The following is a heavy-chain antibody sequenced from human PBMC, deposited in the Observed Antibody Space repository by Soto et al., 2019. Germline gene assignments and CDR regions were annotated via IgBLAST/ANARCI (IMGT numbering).Heavy chain of an antibody. Sequence: SVKVSCKASGGTFSSYTISWVRQAPGQGLEWMGGIIPILGIANYAQKFQGRVTITADKSTSTAYMELSSLRSEDTAVYYCARDFEGLRYFDWLSVYYYYYGMDVWG. V-gene: IGHV1-69*10. J-gene: IGHJ6*02. D-gene: IGHD3-9*01. CDR1: GGTFSSYT. CDR2: IIPILGIA. CDR3: ARDFEGLRYFDWLSVYYYYYGMDV.